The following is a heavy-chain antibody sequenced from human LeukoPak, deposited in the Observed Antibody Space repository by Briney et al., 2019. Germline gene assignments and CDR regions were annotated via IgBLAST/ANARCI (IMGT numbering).Heavy chain of an antibody. V-gene: IGHV4-59*12. J-gene: IGHJ4*02. CDR3: ARDLISGASLDY. CDR2: IYHSGST. CDR1: GGSISSYY. D-gene: IGHD1-14*01. Sequence: PSETLSLTCTVSGGSISSYYWSWIRQPPGKGLEWIGYIYHSGSTYYNPSLKSRVTISVDRSKNQFSLKLSSVTAADTAVYYCARDLISGASLDYWGQGTLVTVSS.